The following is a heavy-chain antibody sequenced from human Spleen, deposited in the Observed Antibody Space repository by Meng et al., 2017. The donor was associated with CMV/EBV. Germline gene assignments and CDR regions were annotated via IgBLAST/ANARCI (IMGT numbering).Heavy chain of an antibody. V-gene: IGHV1-69*01. CDR3: ARGVPIVSAGTKFDY. J-gene: IGHJ4*02. Sequence: SGDTFSTYAFSWMRRAPGQGLEWLGGTNPVLGTTNYAQRFQGRVTITADESMNTVYMELSSLRSEDTAVYYCARGVPIVSAGTKFDYWGQGTLVTVSS. D-gene: IGHD6-13*01. CDR1: GDTFSTYA. CDR2: TNPVLGTT.